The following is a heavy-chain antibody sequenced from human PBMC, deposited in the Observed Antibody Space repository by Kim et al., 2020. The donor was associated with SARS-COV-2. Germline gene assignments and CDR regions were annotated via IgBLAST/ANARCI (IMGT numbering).Heavy chain of an antibody. CDR2: T. CDR3: ARSPSGPEGY. Sequence: TANADYVKGRFTVYRDNAKNTLYLQMNSRRAEDTAVYFCARSPSGPEGYWGQGTLVTVSS. J-gene: IGHJ4*02. V-gene: IGHV3-74*01.